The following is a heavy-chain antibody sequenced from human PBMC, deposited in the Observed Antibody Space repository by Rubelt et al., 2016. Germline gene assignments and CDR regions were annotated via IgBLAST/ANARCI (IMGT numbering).Heavy chain of an antibody. V-gene: IGHV3-23*01. Sequence: GSGGGVVQPGGSLRLSCAASGFTFSDFALTWVRQAPGKGLEWVSANGASGGNTYYADAVKGRFTMSRDPSKNTLYLQMNSLRAEDTAVYYCAKAGYTSGWFNWFDPWGQGTLVTVSS. J-gene: IGHJ5*02. D-gene: IGHD6-19*01. CDR1: GFTFSDFA. CDR2: NGASGGNT. CDR3: AKAGYTSGWFNWFDP.